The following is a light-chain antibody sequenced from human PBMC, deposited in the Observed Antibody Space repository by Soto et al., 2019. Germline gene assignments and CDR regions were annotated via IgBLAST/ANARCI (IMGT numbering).Light chain of an antibody. V-gene: IGKV1-9*01. CDR3: QQLSTYPIT. CDR2: GTS. J-gene: IGKJ4*01. Sequence: DIQLTQSPSFLSASVGDRVTITCRASQGVRGYLAWYQQKPGRAPNLLIYGTSTLQSGVPSRFSGSGSGTEFILTISGLQPEDSATYYCQQLSTYPITFGGGTKVDIK. CDR1: QGVRGY.